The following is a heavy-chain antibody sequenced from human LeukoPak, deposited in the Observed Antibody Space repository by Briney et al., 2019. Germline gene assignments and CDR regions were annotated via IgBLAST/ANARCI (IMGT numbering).Heavy chain of an antibody. CDR1: GFTFSSYA. CDR2: ISYDGSNK. D-gene: IGHD6-13*01. CDR3: ARDGIAAARTEDFYYYSGMDV. Sequence: GGSLRLSCAASGFTFSSYAMHWVRQAPGKGLEWVAVISYDGSNKYYADSVKGRFTISRDNAKNSLYLQMNSLRAEDTAVYYCARDGIAAARTEDFYYYSGMDVWGQGTTVTVSS. J-gene: IGHJ6*02. V-gene: IGHV3-30*07.